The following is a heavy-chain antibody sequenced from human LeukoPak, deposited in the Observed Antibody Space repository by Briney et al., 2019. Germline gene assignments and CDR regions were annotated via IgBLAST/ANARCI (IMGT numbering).Heavy chain of an antibody. D-gene: IGHD2-8*02. CDR2: MNPNSGNT. V-gene: IGHV1-8*01. Sequence: ASVKVSCKASGYTFTNYDINWVRQATGQGLEWMGWMNPNSGNTGYAQKFQGRVTMTRNTSISTAYMELSSLRSEDTAVYYCARGPGGVPARGMDVWGQGTTVTVSS. CDR1: GYTFTNYD. CDR3: ARGPGGVPARGMDV. J-gene: IGHJ6*02.